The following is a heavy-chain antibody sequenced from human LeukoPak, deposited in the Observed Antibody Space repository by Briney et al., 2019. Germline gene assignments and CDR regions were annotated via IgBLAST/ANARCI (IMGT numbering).Heavy chain of an antibody. J-gene: IGHJ4*02. CDR1: GFTFRSYA. Sequence: GGSLRLSCAASGFTFRSYAMSWVRQAPGKGLEWVSAISGSGGSTYYADSVRGRFTISRDNSKNTLYLHMNSLRAEDTALYYCARDYYEPTYDYYFDCWGQGTLVTVSS. D-gene: IGHD1-26*01. V-gene: IGHV3-23*01. CDR2: ISGSGGST. CDR3: ARDYYEPTYDYYFDC.